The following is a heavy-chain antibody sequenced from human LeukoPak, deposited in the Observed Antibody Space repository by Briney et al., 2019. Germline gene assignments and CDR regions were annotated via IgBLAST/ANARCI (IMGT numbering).Heavy chain of an antibody. J-gene: IGHJ4*02. CDR1: GFTFSSYW. CDR3: ARDVEDIVGATSAPPSFDY. V-gene: IGHV3-7*01. CDR2: IKQDGSEK. Sequence: GGSLRLSCAASGFTFSSYWMSWVRQAPGKGLEWVANIKQDGSEKYYVDSVKGRFTISRDNAKNSLYLQMNSLRAEDTAVYYCARDVEDIVGATSAPPSFDYWGQGTLVTVSS. D-gene: IGHD1-26*01.